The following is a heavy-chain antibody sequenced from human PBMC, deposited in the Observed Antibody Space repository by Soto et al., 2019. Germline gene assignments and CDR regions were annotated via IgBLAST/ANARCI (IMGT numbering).Heavy chain of an antibody. V-gene: IGHV1-2*02. CDR2: INPNSGGT. CDR1: GYTFTDYY. J-gene: IGHJ6*02. Sequence: GASVKVSCKASGYTFTDYYMHWVRQAPGQGLEWMGWINPNSGGTNYAQKFQGRVTMTMDTSISTAYMELNRLRSDDTAVYYCARDQSPSSGWPGMDVWGQGTTVTVSS. D-gene: IGHD6-19*01. CDR3: ARDQSPSSGWPGMDV.